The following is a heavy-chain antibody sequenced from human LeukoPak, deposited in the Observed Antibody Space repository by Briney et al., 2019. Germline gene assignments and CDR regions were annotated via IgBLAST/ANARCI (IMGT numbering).Heavy chain of an antibody. V-gene: IGHV4-59*08. Sequence: PSETLSLTCTVSGGSISSYYWSWIRQPPGKGLEWIGYIYYSGSTNYNPSLKGRVTISVDTSKNQFSLKLSSVTAADTAVYYCATPSNYDAFDIWGQGTMVTVSS. D-gene: IGHD4-11*01. CDR1: GGSISSYY. J-gene: IGHJ3*02. CDR3: ATPSNYDAFDI. CDR2: IYYSGST.